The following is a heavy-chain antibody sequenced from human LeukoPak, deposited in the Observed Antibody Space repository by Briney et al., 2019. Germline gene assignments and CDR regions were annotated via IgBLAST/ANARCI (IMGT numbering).Heavy chain of an antibody. CDR1: GXTFSNYG. Sequence: PGRSLRLSCTASGXTFSNYGMHWVRRAPGKGLEWVAVISYDGSNKYYGDSLKGRFTISRDNSKNTLYLQMNNLRAEDTAVYYCAKVCRYSYGLVYSYYGMDVWGQGTTVTVSS. CDR3: AKVCRYSYGLVYSYYGMDV. D-gene: IGHD5-18*01. CDR2: ISYDGSNK. J-gene: IGHJ6*02. V-gene: IGHV3-30*18.